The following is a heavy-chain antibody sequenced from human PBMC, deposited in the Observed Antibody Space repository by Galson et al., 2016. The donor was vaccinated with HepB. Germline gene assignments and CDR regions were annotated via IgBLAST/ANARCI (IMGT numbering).Heavy chain of an antibody. J-gene: IGHJ3*02. CDR2: MYYSGSP. V-gene: IGHV4-59*01. Sequence: ETLSLTCTVSGGSMRNYHWSWIRQPPGKGPECIGYMYYSGSPKYNPSLKRRVTMLVDTSKNQFYLKLTSVTAADTAVYYCARDRGIAAVGDDPFEIWGQGTMVTVSS. CDR3: ARDRGIAAVGDDPFEI. CDR1: GGSMRNYH. D-gene: IGHD6-13*01.